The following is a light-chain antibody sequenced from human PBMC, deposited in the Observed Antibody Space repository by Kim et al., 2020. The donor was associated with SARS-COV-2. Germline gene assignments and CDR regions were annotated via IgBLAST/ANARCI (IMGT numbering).Light chain of an antibody. J-gene: IGLJ3*02. Sequence: NFMLTQPHSVSESPGKTVTISCTGSSGSIASNYVQWYQQRPGSAPTTVIYEDNQRPSGVPDRFSGSIDSSSNSASLTISGLKTEDEADYYCQSYDSSNHWVVGGGTKLTVL. CDR2: EDN. V-gene: IGLV6-57*02. CDR3: QSYDSSNHWV. CDR1: SGSIASNY.